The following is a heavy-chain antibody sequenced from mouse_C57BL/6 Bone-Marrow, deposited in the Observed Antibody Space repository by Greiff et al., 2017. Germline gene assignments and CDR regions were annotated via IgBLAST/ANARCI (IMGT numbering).Heavy chain of an antibody. CDR2: FNPGSGRT. V-gene: IGHV1-55*01. D-gene: IGHD2-2*01. J-gene: IGHJ2*01. CDR3: AGVYYVYFSFDY. CDR1: GYTFTSYW. Sequence: QVQLQQPGAELVKPGASVKMSCKASGYTFTSYWITWVKQRPGQGLEWIGEFNPGSGRTNYNEKFKRKAPLTVDTSSSTAYMQRSSLTSEDSAVYYCAGVYYVYFSFDYWGQGTTLTVSS.